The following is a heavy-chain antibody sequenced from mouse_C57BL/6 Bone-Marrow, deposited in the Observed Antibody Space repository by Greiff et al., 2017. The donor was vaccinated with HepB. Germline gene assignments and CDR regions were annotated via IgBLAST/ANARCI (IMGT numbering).Heavy chain of an antibody. J-gene: IGHJ1*03. CDR2: ISDGGSYT. D-gene: IGHD1-1*01. CDR1: GFTFSSYA. V-gene: IGHV5-4*01. Sequence: EVQLVESGGGLVKPGGSLKLSCAASGFTFSSYAMSWVRQTPEKRLEWVATISDGGSYTYYPDNVKGRFTISRDNAKNNLYLQMSHLKSEDTAMYYCARDPSITTVVAYNWYFDVWGTGTTVTVSS. CDR3: ARDPSITTVVAYNWYFDV.